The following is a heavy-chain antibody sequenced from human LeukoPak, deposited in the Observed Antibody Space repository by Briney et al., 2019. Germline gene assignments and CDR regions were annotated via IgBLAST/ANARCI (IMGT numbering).Heavy chain of an antibody. CDR3: AKGAYDYIEMGHFDY. Sequence: GGSLRLSCAASGFILSNSAMSWVRQAPGKGLEWVSLIIASSGSTFYADSVKGRFTISRDNSKNTLYLQMNSLRAEDTAVYYCAKGAYDYIEMGHFDYWGQGTLVTVSS. V-gene: IGHV3-23*01. CDR1: GFILSNSA. D-gene: IGHD5-12*01. CDR2: IIASSGST. J-gene: IGHJ4*02.